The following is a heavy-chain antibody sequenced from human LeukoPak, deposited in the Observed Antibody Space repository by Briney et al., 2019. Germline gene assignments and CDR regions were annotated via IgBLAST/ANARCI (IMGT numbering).Heavy chain of an antibody. CDR3: RRTGWGLLGFDY. CDR2: RKQDGSEK. CDR1: GFSLSDYW. D-gene: IGHD1-26*01. J-gene: IGHJ4*02. Sequence: GGSLRLARSISGFSLSDYWISSGRQAPGRGPEWVPHRKQDGSEKYYVGSVHGRFTISRDNAKKSLFLQMSSLRGEETAVYYCRRTGWGLLGFDYWGQGTLVTVSS. V-gene: IGHV3-7*01.